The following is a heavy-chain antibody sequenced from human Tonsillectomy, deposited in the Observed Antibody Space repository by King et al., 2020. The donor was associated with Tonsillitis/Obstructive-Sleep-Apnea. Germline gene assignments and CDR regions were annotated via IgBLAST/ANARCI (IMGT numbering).Heavy chain of an antibody. CDR1: GFTFGDYG. D-gene: IGHD7-27*01. V-gene: IGHV3-49*04. Sequence: VQLVESGGGVVQPGRSLRLSCTASGFTFGDYGMSWVRQAPGKGLEGVGFIRSKAYGGTTEYAASVKGRFTISRDDSKSIAYLQMNSLKTEATAVFYCTGALGSGEWGWFDPCGDGALVSVSS. CDR3: TGALGSGEWGWFDP. J-gene: IGHJ5*02. CDR2: IRSKAYGGTT.